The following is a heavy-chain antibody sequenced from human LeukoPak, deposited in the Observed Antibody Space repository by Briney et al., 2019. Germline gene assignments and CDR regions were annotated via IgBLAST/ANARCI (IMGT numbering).Heavy chain of an antibody. CDR3: VGLYDILTGYKYYYGMDV. D-gene: IGHD3-9*01. CDR1: GFTFSSYA. J-gene: IGHJ6*02. V-gene: IGHV3-30*04. Sequence: GGSLRLSCAASGFTFSSYAMHWVRQAPGKGLEWVAVISYDGSNKYYADSVKGRFTISRDNSKNTLYLQMNSLRAEDTAVYYCVGLYDILTGYKYYYGMDVWGQGTTVTVSS. CDR2: ISYDGSNK.